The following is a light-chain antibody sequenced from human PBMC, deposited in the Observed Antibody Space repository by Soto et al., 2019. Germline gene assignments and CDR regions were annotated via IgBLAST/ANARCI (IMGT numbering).Light chain of an antibody. CDR2: DAS. J-gene: IGKJ1*01. V-gene: IGKV1-5*01. CDR3: QQYNSYWT. Sequence: DIQMTQSPSTLSSSVVYRFTITFRASQSISSWLAWYQQKPGKAPKLLIYDASSLESGVPSRFSGSGSGTEFTLTISSLQPDDFATYYCQQYNSYWTFGQGTKVDIK. CDR1: QSISSW.